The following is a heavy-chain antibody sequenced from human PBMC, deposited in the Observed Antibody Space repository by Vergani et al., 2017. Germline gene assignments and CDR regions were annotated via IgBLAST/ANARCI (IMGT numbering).Heavy chain of an antibody. Sequence: QVQLQESGPGLVKPSVTLSLTCAVSGGSISSSNWWRWVRQPPGKGLEWIGESYHSGITNYNPSLKSRVTISVDKSKNQFSLKLSSVTAADTAVYYCSSIAARHHWFDPWGQGTLVTVSS. D-gene: IGHD6-6*01. V-gene: IGHV4-4*02. J-gene: IGHJ5*02. CDR1: GGSISSSNW. CDR3: SSIAARHHWFDP. CDR2: SYHSGIT.